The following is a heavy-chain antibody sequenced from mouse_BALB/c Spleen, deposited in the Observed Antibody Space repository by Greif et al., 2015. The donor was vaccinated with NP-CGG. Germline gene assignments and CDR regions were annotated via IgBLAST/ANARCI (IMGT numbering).Heavy chain of an antibody. CDR2: INPSSGYT. CDR1: GYTFTSYT. CDR3: AREMVTPFAY. V-gene: IGHV1-4*01. J-gene: IGHJ3*01. D-gene: IGHD2-3*01. Sequence: VKVVESGAELARPGASVKMSCKASGYTFTSYTMHWVKQRPGQGLEWIGYINPSSGYTNYNQKFKDKATLTADKSSSTAYMQLSSLTSEDSAVYYCAREMVTPFAYWGQGTLVTVSA.